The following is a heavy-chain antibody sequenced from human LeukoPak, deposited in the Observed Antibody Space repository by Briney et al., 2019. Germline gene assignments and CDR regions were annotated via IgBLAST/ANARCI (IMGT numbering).Heavy chain of an antibody. CDR2: INQDGSEK. D-gene: IGHD3-16*02. CDR1: RFTFNNYW. CDR3: AKDGVILAPGIYWYMDV. V-gene: IGHV3-7*04. J-gene: IGHJ6*03. Sequence: GGSLRLSCAASRFTFNNYWMSWVRQAPGKGLEWVANINQDGSEKYYVDSVKGRFTISRDNTKNTLYLEMNSLRAEDTAVFYCAKDGVILAPGIYWYMDVWGRGTTVTVSS.